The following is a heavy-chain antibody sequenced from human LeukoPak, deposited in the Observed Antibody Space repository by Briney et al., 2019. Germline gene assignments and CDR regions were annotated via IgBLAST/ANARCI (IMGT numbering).Heavy chain of an antibody. Sequence: GGSLRLSCAASGFTFEDHVMHWVRHAPGKGLGWVSSISWSGDRMGYADAVKGRFTISRDNAKNSLFLRMNSLRVEDTALYYCAKDLGGSATTVWGQGTLVTVSS. D-gene: IGHD2-2*01. CDR2: ISWSGDRM. CDR3: AKDLGGSATTV. CDR1: GFTFEDHV. V-gene: IGHV3-9*01. J-gene: IGHJ4*02.